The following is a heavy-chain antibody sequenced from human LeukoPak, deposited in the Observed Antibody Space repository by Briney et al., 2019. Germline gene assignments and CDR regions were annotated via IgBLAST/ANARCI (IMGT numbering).Heavy chain of an antibody. J-gene: IGHJ4*02. CDR2: ISSSSSYI. D-gene: IGHD6-13*01. CDR1: GFTFSSYS. V-gene: IGHV3-21*01. CDR3: ARDPPPGIAAAGDTSFDY. Sequence: PGGSLRLSCAASGFTFSSYSMNWVRQAPGKGLEWVSSISSSSSYIYYAGSVKGRFTISRDNAKNSLYLQMNSLRAEDTAVYYCARDPPPGIAAAGDTSFDYWGQGTLVTVSS.